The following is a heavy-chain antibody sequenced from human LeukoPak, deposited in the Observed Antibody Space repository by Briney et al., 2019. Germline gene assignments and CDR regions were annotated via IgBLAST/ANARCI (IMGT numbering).Heavy chain of an antibody. Sequence: GRSLRLSCAASGFTFSSYAMHWVRQAPGKGLEWVAVISYDGSNKYYADSVKGRFTISRDNSKNTLYLQMNSLRAEDTAVYYSVVGAFRHFDYWGQGTQVTVSS. D-gene: IGHD1-26*01. CDR1: GFTFSSYA. CDR3: VVGAFRHFDY. CDR2: ISYDGSNK. V-gene: IGHV3-30-3*01. J-gene: IGHJ4*02.